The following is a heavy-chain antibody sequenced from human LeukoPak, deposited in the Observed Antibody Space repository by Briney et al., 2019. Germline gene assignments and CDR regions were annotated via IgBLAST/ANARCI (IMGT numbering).Heavy chain of an antibody. CDR2: IIPIFGTA. D-gene: IGHD3-10*01. J-gene: IGHJ6*04. CDR1: GGTLSSYA. V-gene: IGHV1-69*06. CDR3: ARGGTMVRGVIMGNYYGMDV. Sequence: SVKVSCKASGGTLSSYAISWVRQAPGQGLEWMGGIIPIFGTANYAQKFQGRVTITADKSTSTAYMELSSLRSEDTAVYYCARGGTMVRGVIMGNYYGMDVWGKGTTVTVSS.